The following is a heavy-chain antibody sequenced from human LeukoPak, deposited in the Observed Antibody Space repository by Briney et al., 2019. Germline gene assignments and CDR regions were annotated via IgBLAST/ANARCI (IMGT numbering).Heavy chain of an antibody. CDR1: GFTFSSYA. V-gene: IGHV3-23*01. Sequence: GGSLRLSCAASGFTFSSYATSWVRQAPGKGLEWVLVISGSGGSTNYADSVKGLFTISRDNSKNTLYLQMSSLRAEDTAVYYCAKMTTVTHSYYYGLDVWGQGTTVTVSS. CDR3: AKMTTVTHSYYYGLDV. D-gene: IGHD4-17*01. J-gene: IGHJ6*02. CDR2: ISGSGGST.